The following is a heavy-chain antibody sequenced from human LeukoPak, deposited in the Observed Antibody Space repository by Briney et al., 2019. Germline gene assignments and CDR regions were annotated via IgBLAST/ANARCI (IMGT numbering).Heavy chain of an antibody. CDR2: IRYDGSNK. J-gene: IGHJ3*02. CDR1: GFTFSSYA. D-gene: IGHD3-3*01. CDR3: ANWDFWSGNDAFDI. V-gene: IGHV3-30*04. Sequence: GRSLRLSCAASGFTFSSYAMHWVRQAPGKGLEWVAFIRYDGSNKYYADSVKGRFTISRDNSKNTLYLQMNSLRAEDTAVYYCANWDFWSGNDAFDIWGQGTMVTVSS.